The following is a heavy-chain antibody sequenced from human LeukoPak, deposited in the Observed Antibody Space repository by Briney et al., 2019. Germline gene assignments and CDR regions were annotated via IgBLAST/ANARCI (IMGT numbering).Heavy chain of an antibody. CDR1: GGSISNGGYY. D-gene: IGHD2-15*01. J-gene: IGHJ6*04. Sequence: SEPLSITCTVSGGSISNGGYYWSWIRQHPGKGLERIGYIYYSGSTYYNPSLKSRVTISVDTSKNQFSLKLSSVTAADTAVYYCARDGPSYCSGGSCYGYYGMDVWGKGTTVTVSS. CDR2: IYYSGST. V-gene: IGHV4-31*03. CDR3: ARDGPSYCSGGSCYGYYGMDV.